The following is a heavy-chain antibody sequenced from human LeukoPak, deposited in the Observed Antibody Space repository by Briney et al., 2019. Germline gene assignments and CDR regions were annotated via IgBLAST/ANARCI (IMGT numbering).Heavy chain of an antibody. J-gene: IGHJ4*02. CDR3: AKVKRITMIVVVSYYFDY. Sequence: GGSLRLSCAASGFTFSSYGMHWVRQAPGKGLEWVAVISYDGSNKYYADSVKGRFTISRDDSKNTLYLQMNSLRAEDTAVYYCAKVKRITMIVVVSYYFDYWGQGTLVTVSS. CDR2: ISYDGSNK. CDR1: GFTFSSYG. V-gene: IGHV3-30*18. D-gene: IGHD3-22*01.